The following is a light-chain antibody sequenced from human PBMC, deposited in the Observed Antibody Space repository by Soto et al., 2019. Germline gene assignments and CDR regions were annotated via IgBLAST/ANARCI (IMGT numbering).Light chain of an antibody. CDR2: AAS. Sequence: DIQMTQSPSSLSASVGDTVTITCRASQGISNYLAWYQQKPGQVPNLLIYAASTLQSGVPSRFSGSGSGTELTLTISSLRPEDVATYYCQKYNNAPRTFGQGTKVEI. CDR1: QGISNY. CDR3: QKYNNAPRT. V-gene: IGKV1-27*01. J-gene: IGKJ1*01.